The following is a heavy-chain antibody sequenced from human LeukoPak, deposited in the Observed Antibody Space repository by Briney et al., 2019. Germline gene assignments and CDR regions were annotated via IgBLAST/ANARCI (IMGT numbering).Heavy chain of an antibody. CDR3: ARGLSSGYERGYYYYGMDV. CDR2: INHSGST. CDR1: GGSFSGYY. Sequence: SETLSLTCAVYGGSFSGYYWRWIRKPPGKGLEWIGEINHSGSTNYNPSLKSRVTISVDTSKNQFSLKLSSVTAADTAVYYCARGLSSGYERGYYYYGMDVWGQGTTVTVSS. J-gene: IGHJ6*02. V-gene: IGHV4-34*01. D-gene: IGHD5-12*01.